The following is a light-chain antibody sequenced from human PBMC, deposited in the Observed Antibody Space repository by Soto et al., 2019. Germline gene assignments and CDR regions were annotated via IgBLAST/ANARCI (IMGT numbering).Light chain of an antibody. J-gene: IGKJ1*01. CDR3: QQSYSTPRT. CDR1: QNINTY. Sequence: DIQVTQSPSSLSASVGDRVTITCRASQNINTYLNWYQQKPGKAPKLLIYAASSLQSGVPSRFSGSGSGTDFTLTISSLQPEDFATYYCQQSYSTPRTFGQGTKVEIK. CDR2: AAS. V-gene: IGKV1-39*01.